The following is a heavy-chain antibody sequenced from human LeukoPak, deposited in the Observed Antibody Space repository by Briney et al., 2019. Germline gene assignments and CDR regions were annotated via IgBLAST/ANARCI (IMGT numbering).Heavy chain of an antibody. CDR1: GGSISSYY. CDR3: ARGVANYDYVWGSYSKGWFDP. CDR2: IYYSGST. V-gene: IGHV4-59*01. D-gene: IGHD3-16*01. Sequence: SETLSLTCTVSGGSISSYYWSWIRQPPGKGLEWIGYIYYSGSTNYNPSLKSRVTISVDTSKNQFSLKLSSVTAADTAVYYCARGVANYDYVWGSYSKGWFDPWGQGTLVTVSP. J-gene: IGHJ5*02.